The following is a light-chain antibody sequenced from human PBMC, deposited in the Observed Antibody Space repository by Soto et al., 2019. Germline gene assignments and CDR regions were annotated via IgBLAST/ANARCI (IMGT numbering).Light chain of an antibody. CDR1: SSNIGSHV. J-gene: IGLJ3*02. CDR3: AVWDDSLDGWV. V-gene: IGLV1-44*01. CDR2: NNN. Sequence: QSVLTQPPSASGTPGQRVTISCSGSSSNIGSHVVYRYQQLAGTAPKLLMYNNNQRPSGVPDRFSGSKSGTSASLAISGLQSEDEADYYCAVWDDSLDGWVFGGGTKLTVL.